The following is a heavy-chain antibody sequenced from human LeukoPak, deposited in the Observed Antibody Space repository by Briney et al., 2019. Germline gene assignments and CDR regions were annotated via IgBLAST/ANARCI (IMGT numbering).Heavy chain of an antibody. J-gene: IGHJ3*02. D-gene: IGHD1-26*01. V-gene: IGHV3-74*01. CDR2: INSDGSST. CDR3: ARDLWAGGTGPFDAFDI. Sequence: GASLRLSCAASGFTFSSYWMHWVRQAPGKGLVWVSRINSDGSSTSYADSVKGRFTISRDNAKNTLYLQMNSLRAEDTAVYYCARDLWAGGTGPFDAFDIWGQGTMVTVSS. CDR1: GFTFSSYW.